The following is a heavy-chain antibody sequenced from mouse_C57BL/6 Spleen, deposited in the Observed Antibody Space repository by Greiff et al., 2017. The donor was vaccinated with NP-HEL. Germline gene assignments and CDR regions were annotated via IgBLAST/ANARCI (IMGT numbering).Heavy chain of an antibody. V-gene: IGHV1-55*01. Sequence: VQLQQPGAELVKPGASVKMSCKASGYTFTSYWITWVKQRPGQGLEWIGDIYPGSGSTNYNEKFKSKATLTVDTSSSTAYMQLSSLTSEDSAVYYCARLTYYGSSYDYAMDYWGQGTSVTVSS. CDR1: GYTFTSYW. CDR3: ARLTYYGSSYDYAMDY. D-gene: IGHD1-1*01. CDR2: IYPGSGST. J-gene: IGHJ4*01.